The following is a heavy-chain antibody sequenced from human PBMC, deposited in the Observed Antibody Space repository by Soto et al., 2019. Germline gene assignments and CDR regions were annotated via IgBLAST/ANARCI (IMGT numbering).Heavy chain of an antibody. CDR1: GYSFTSYW. J-gene: IGHJ3*02. V-gene: IGHV5-10-1*03. CDR2: IDPSDSYT. D-gene: IGHD3-22*01. Sequence: EVQLVQSGAEVKKPGESLRISCKGSGYSFTSYWISWVRQMPGKGLEWMRRIDPSDSYTNYSPSFQGHVTISADKSISTAYLQWSSLKASDTAMYYCARPSPGVYDSSGYYGPAGFDIWGQGTMVTVSS. CDR3: ARPSPGVYDSSGYYGPAGFDI.